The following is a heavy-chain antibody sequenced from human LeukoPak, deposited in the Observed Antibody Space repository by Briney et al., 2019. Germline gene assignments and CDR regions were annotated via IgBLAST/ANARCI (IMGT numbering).Heavy chain of an antibody. CDR1: GFTFSSYS. CDR3: ASRMVRGVHDAFDI. CDR2: ISSSSSYI. Sequence: PGGSLRLSCAASGFTFSSYSMNWVRQAPGKGLEWVSSISSSSSYIYYADSVKGRFTISRDNAKNSLYLQMNSLRAEDTAVYYCASRMVRGVHDAFDIWGQGTMVTVSS. V-gene: IGHV3-21*01. J-gene: IGHJ3*02. D-gene: IGHD3-10*01.